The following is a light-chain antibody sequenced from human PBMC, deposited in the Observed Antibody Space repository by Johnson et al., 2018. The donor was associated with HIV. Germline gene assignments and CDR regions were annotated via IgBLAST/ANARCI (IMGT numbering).Light chain of an antibody. CDR2: ENN. CDR3: GTWDSSLRVGF. V-gene: IGLV1-51*02. CDR1: SSNIGNNY. Sequence: HSVLTQPPSVSAAPGQKVTISCSGSSSNIGNNYVSWYQQLPGTAPKLLIYENNKRPSGIPDRFSGSKSGTSATLGITGLQTGDEADYYCGTWDSSLRVGFFGTGTNVTVL. J-gene: IGLJ1*01.